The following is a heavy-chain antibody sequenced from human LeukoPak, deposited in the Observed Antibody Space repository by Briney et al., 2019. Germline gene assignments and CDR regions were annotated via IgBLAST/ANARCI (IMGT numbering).Heavy chain of an antibody. CDR2: ISWNSGSI. Sequence: GGSLRLSCAASGFTFDDYAMHWVRQAQGKGLEWVSGISWNSGSIGYADSVKGRFTISRDNAKNSLYLQMNSLRAEDTALYYCAKDRSGSGSYLFDYWGQGTLVTVSS. CDR3: AKDRSGSGSYLFDY. V-gene: IGHV3-9*01. D-gene: IGHD3-10*01. CDR1: GFTFDDYA. J-gene: IGHJ4*02.